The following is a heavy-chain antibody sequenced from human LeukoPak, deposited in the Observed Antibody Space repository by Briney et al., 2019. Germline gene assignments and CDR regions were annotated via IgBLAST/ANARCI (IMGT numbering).Heavy chain of an antibody. CDR1: GFSRSTSGLG. D-gene: IGHD6-6*01. CDR3: ARHTEKLVLDY. CDR2: IYWDDDK. J-gene: IGHJ4*02. V-gene: IGHV2-5*02. Sequence: ESGPTLVNPTQTLTLTCTFSGFSRSTSGLGVGWIRQPPGKALEWLALIYWDDDKRYSPSLKSRLTITKDTSKNQVVLTMTNMDPVDTATYYCARHTEKLVLDYWGQGTLVTVSS.